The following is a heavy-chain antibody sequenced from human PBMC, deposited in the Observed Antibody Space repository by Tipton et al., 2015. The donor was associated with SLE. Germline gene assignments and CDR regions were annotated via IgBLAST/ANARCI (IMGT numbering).Heavy chain of an antibody. CDR1: GYTFTSYY. CDR3: ARSGRYCSSTSCPGWFDP. D-gene: IGHD2-2*01. Sequence: QSGAEVKKPGASVKVSCKASGYTFTSYYMHWVRQAPGQGLEWMGWINPNSGGTNYAQKFQGRVTMTRDTSISTAYMELSRLRSDDTAVYYCARSGRYCSSTSCPGWFDPWGQGTLVTVSS. J-gene: IGHJ5*02. V-gene: IGHV1-2*02. CDR2: INPNSGGT.